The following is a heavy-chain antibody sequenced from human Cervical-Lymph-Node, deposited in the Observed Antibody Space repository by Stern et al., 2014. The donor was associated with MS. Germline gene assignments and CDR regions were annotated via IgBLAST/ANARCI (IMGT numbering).Heavy chain of an antibody. CDR3: ARGRGGNYRYYFDY. CDR2: ISSGGSSI. J-gene: IGHJ4*02. D-gene: IGHD4-23*01. CDR1: GFTFSSYS. Sequence: EVPLVESGGGLVKPGGSLRLSCAASGFTFSSYSMNWVRQAPGKGLEWVASISSGGSSIYYAESLKGRFTISRDNAKNALYLQMNSLRAEDTAVYYCARGRGGNYRYYFDYWGQGTLVTVSS. V-gene: IGHV3-21*01.